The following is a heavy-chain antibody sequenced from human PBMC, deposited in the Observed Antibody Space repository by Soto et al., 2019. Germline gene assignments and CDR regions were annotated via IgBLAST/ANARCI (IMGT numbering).Heavy chain of an antibody. V-gene: IGHV1-46*03. J-gene: IGHJ5*02. CDR2: INPSGGST. CDR1: GYTFTSYY. CDR3: ARDLRIAAHPDNWFAP. Sequence: ASVKVSCKASGYTFTSYYMHWVRQAPGQGLEWMGIINPSGGSTSYAQKFQGRVTMTRDTSTSTVYMELSSLRSEDTAVYYCARDLRIAAHPDNWFAPWGQGTLVTVSS. D-gene: IGHD6-13*01.